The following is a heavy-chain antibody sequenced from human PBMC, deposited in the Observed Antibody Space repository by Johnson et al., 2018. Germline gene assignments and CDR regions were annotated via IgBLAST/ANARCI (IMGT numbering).Heavy chain of an antibody. Sequence: VQLVQSGGGLVQPGRSLRLSCAASGFTFDDYAIHWVRQAPGKGLEWVSGISWNSGSIGYADSVKGRFTISRDNAKNSLYLEMNSPRPEDTALYDCAKAATTGGTRDVLEIWGQGTMVTVSS. CDR1: GFTFDDYA. CDR3: AKAATTGGTRDVLEI. V-gene: IGHV3-9*01. D-gene: IGHD1-14*01. J-gene: IGHJ3*02. CDR2: ISWNSGSI.